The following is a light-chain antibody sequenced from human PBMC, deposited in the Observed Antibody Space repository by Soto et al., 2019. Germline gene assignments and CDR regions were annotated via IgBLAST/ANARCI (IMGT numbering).Light chain of an antibody. CDR1: QSLSSN. J-gene: IGKJ4*01. CDR3: QQYKHWPLT. CDR2: GAS. Sequence: EIVMTQSPATLSVSPGERATLSCRASQSLSSNLAWYQQKPAQAPRLLIYGASTRATGVPGRFSGRGSGTEFTLTISSLQSEDLAVYYCQQYKHWPLTFGGGTKVEIE. V-gene: IGKV3-15*01.